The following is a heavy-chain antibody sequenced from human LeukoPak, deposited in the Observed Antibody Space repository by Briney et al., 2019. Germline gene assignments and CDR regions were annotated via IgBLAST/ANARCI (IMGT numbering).Heavy chain of an antibody. J-gene: IGHJ6*02. CDR1: GFTVSSNY. CDR3: ARGGYCSGGSCYFSYYYYYGMDV. CDR2: MLYDGSNE. D-gene: IGHD2-15*01. V-gene: IGHV3-33*08. Sequence: GGSLRLSCAASGFTVSSNYMSWVRQAPGKGLEWVAFMLYDGSNEYYADSVKGRFTISRDNAKNTLYLQMNSPRAEDTSVYYCARGGYCSGGSCYFSYYYYYGMDVWGQGTTVTVSS.